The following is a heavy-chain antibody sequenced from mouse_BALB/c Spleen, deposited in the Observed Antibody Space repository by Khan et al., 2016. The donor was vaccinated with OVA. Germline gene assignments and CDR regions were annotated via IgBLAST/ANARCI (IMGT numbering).Heavy chain of an antibody. CDR2: IFPGSVST. Sequence: VQLQESGGDLMKPGASVKISRKATGYTFSSYWIEWVKQRPGHGLEWIGQIFPGSVSTTYNEKFKGKATFTADTSSNPAYMQLSSLTSEDSAVYYCARGGYGGFAYWGQGTLVTVAA. CDR3: ARGGYGGFAY. CDR1: GYTFSSYW. D-gene: IGHD2-2*01. V-gene: IGHV1-9*01. J-gene: IGHJ3*01.